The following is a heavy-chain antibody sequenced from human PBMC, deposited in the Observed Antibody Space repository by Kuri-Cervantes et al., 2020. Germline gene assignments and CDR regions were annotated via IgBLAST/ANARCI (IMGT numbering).Heavy chain of an antibody. CDR1: GFTFSDYW. CDR2: IKQDGSEK. Sequence: GESLKISCAASGFTFSDYWMTWVRQAPGKGLEWVGNIKQDGSEKYYVDSVKGRFTISRDNAKKSLYLQMNSLRAEDTALYYCARDWSMEVWGEGTTVTVSS. CDR3: ARDWSMEV. V-gene: IGHV3-7*03. D-gene: IGHD3-3*01. J-gene: IGHJ6*03.